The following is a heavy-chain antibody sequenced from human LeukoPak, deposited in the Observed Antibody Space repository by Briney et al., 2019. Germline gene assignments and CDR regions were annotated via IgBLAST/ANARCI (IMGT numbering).Heavy chain of an antibody. CDR1: GYTFTSYG. Sequence: ASVKVSCKASGYTFTSYGISWVRQAPGQGLEWMGWISAYNGNTNYAQKLQGRVTTTTDTSTSTAYMELRSLRSDDTAVYYCAREDGYYDSSGPPLYWGQGTLVTVSS. CDR2: ISAYNGNT. CDR3: AREDGYYDSSGPPLY. V-gene: IGHV1-18*01. D-gene: IGHD3-22*01. J-gene: IGHJ4*02.